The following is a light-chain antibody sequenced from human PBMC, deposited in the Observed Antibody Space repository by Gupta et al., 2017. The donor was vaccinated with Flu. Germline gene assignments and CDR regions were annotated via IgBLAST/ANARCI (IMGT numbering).Light chain of an antibody. J-gene: IGLJ2*01. V-gene: IGLV3-1*01. CDR3: QAGDSSTVV. CDR1: RVGDKY. CDR2: KGS. Sequence: RETTRITGSGDRVGDKYGCWDQQKPDQDLILVIYKGSKRTSGTPGRFSGYDSGTTATLTIGGTQARDEDDYDWQAGDSSTVVFGGGTKLTVL.